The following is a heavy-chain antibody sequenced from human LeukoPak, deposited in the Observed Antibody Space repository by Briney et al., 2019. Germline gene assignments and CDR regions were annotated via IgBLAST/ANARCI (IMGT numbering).Heavy chain of an antibody. CDR1: GITFSSYG. CDR2: ISYDGSNK. V-gene: IGHV3-30*18. CDR3: AKDFSWTWTPLSD. Sequence: GGSLRLSCAASGITFSSYGMHWVRQAPGKGLEWVAVISYDGSNKYYADSVKGRFTISRDNSKNTLYLQMNSLRAEVTAVYYCAKDFSWTWTPLSDWGQGTLVTVSS. J-gene: IGHJ4*02. D-gene: IGHD2/OR15-2a*01.